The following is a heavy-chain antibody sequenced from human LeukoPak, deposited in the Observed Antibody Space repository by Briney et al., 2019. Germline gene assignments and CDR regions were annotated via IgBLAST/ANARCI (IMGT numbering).Heavy chain of an antibody. Sequence: GGSLRLSCAASGFTFSSYAMSWVRQAPRKGLEWVSAISGSGGSTDYADSVKGRFTVSRDNSKNTLFLQMNSLRAEDTAIYYCAKERDYGPADYWGQGTLVTVSS. V-gene: IGHV3-23*01. CDR2: ISGSGGST. D-gene: IGHD4/OR15-4a*01. CDR1: GFTFSSYA. J-gene: IGHJ4*02. CDR3: AKERDYGPADY.